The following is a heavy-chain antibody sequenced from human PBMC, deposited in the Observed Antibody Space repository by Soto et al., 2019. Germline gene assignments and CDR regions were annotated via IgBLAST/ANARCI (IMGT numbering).Heavy chain of an antibody. J-gene: IGHJ3*02. CDR1: GSTFSSYA. D-gene: IGHD2-2*01. CDR2: ISGSGGST. V-gene: IGHV3-23*01. CDR3: AKDKTAYCSSTSCPARRPFDI. Sequence: GGSLRLSCAASGSTFSSYALSWVRQAPGTGPEWVSAISGSGGSTYYADSVKGRFTISRDNSKNTLYLQMNSLRAEDTAVYYCAKDKTAYCSSTSCPARRPFDIWGQGSMVTVSS.